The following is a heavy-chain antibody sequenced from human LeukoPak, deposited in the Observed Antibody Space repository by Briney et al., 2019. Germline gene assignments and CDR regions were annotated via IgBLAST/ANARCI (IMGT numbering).Heavy chain of an antibody. V-gene: IGHV3-30*02. CDR2: IWSAEGNK. Sequence: GGSLRLSCAASGFTFSSYGMHWVRRAPGKGLEWVAVIWSAEGNKNYLDSVKGRFTISRDNSKNTLYLQMNSLTTEDTAVYYCAKEGPGGLNFWGQGTLVTVSS. CDR1: GFTFSSYG. J-gene: IGHJ4*02. D-gene: IGHD3-10*01. CDR3: AKEGPGGLNF.